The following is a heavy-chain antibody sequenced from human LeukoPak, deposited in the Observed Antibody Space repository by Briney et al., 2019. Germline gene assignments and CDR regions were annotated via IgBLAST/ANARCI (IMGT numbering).Heavy chain of an antibody. Sequence: ASVKVSCKASGYSFIGYYIHWVRQAPGQGLEWMGWINPNGGGREYAQKFQGRVNMTRDTAISTAYMELSSLTFDDTAIYYCARVGYFYGSGSQTGGYLDYWGQGTLVTVSS. CDR1: GYSFIGYY. V-gene: IGHV1-2*02. CDR3: ARVGYFYGSGSQTGGYLDY. CDR2: INPNGGGR. J-gene: IGHJ4*02. D-gene: IGHD3-10*01.